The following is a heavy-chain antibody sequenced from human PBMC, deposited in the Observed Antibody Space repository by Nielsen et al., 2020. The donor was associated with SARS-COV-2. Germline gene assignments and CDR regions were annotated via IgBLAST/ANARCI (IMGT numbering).Heavy chain of an antibody. J-gene: IGHJ4*02. CDR3: ASIAARTEDY. CDR1: GFTFSSYA. D-gene: IGHD6-6*01. V-gene: IGHV3-48*02. CDR2: ISSSSSTI. Sequence: GGSLRLSCAASGFTFSSYAMNWVRQAPGKGLEWVSYISSSSSTIYYADSVKGRFTISRDNAKNSLYLQMNSLRDEDTAVYYCASIAARTEDYWGQGTLVTVSS.